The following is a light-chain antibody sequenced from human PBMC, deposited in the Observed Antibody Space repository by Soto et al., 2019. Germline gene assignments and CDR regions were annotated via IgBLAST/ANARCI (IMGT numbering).Light chain of an antibody. CDR2: GAS. CDR1: QSLTRNY. J-gene: IGKJ2*01. CDR3: QQYGSSIMYT. Sequence: DIVLTQSPGTLSLSPGERATLSCRASQSLTRNYLAWYQQKPGQAPRLLFFGASTRATGIPDRFSGSGSGTDFVLTISRLEPEDFAVYYFQQYGSSIMYTFGQGTKLEIK. V-gene: IGKV3-20*01.